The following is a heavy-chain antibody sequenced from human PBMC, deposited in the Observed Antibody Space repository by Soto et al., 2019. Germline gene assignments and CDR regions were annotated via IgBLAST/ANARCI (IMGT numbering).Heavy chain of an antibody. CDR1: GFNVGDYE. CDR3: ARGRYALGV. J-gene: IGHJ6*02. V-gene: IGHV3-48*03. D-gene: IGHD3-9*01. CDR2: ITSGGTVF. Sequence: VGSLRLSCAASGFNVGDYEVNWVRQAPGKGLEWISMITSGGTVFYYADSVRGRFAISRDDTENSLHLQMNSLRVEDTAMYYCARGRYALGVWGQGTTVTVSS.